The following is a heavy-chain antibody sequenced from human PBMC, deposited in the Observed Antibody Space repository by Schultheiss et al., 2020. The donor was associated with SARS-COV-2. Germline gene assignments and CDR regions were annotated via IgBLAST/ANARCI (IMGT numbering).Heavy chain of an antibody. D-gene: IGHD1-1*01. J-gene: IGHJ5*02. CDR2: ISSSGYST. CDR3: AKDRGNNWDLPRFDP. CDR1: GFRFSNYA. Sequence: GGSLRLSCSASGFRFSNYAMSWVRQAPGEGLEWVSSISSSGYSTNYADSVKGRSTVSRDNSKNTLDLQMNSLRAEDTAVYYCAKDRGNNWDLPRFDPWGQGTLVTVSS. V-gene: IGHV3-23*01.